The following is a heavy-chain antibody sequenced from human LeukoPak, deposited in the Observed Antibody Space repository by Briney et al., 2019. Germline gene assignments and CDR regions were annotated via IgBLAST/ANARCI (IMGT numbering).Heavy chain of an antibody. Sequence: TSETLSLTCTVSGGSISGDYWSWIRQPPGKGLEWIAFVYYTGSTDYNPSLKSRVTISVDTSKNQFSLKLNSVTAADTAVYYCARAPRRVATRREFYYYYYYMDVWGKGTTVTVSS. CDR1: GGSISGDY. CDR3: ARAPRRVATRREFYYYYYYMDV. D-gene: IGHD6-6*01. V-gene: IGHV4-59*01. CDR2: VYYTGST. J-gene: IGHJ6*03.